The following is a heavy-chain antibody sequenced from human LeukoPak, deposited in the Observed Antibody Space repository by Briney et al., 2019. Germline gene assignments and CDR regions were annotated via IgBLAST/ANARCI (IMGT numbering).Heavy chain of an antibody. J-gene: IGHJ4*02. CDR3: ARDMIQGVMGY. Sequence: ASVKVSCKGSGYTFSVYCIQWVRQAPGQGLEWMGWINPNSGGTYYAQRFQGRVTMTSDTSISTVYMELSRLRADDTAVYYCARDMIQGVMGYWGQGTLVTVSP. V-gene: IGHV1-2*02. D-gene: IGHD3-10*01. CDR2: INPNSGGT. CDR1: GYTFSVYC.